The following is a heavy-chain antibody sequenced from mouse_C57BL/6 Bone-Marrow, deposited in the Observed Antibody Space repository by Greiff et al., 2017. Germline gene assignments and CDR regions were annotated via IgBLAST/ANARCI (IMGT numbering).Heavy chain of an antibody. Sequence: QVQLQQPGAELVKPGASVKLSCKASGYTFTSYWMQWVKQRPGKGLEWIGEIDPSDSYTNYNQKFKGKATLPVDTSSSTAYMQLSSLTSEDSAVYYCAREFPYDDWGQGTTLTVSS. J-gene: IGHJ2*01. CDR2: IDPSDSYT. V-gene: IGHV1-50*01. CDR1: GYTFTSYW. CDR3: AREFPYDD.